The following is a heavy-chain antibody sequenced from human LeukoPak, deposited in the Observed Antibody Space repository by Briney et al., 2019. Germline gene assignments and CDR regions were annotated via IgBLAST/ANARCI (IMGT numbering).Heavy chain of an antibody. J-gene: IGHJ4*02. D-gene: IGHD2-8*01. CDR2: IIPIFGTA. Sequence: SVKVSCKASVGTFSGDAISWVRQAPGQGLEWMGGIIPIFGTANYAQKFQGRVTITTDESTSTAYMGLSSLRSEDTAVYYCARSRTNGVQLDYWGKGTLVTVSS. V-gene: IGHV1-69*05. CDR1: VGTFSGDA. CDR3: ARSRTNGVQLDY.